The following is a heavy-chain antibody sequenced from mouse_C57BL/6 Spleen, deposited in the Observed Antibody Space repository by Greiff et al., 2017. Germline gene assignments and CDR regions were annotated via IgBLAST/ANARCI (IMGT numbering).Heavy chain of an antibody. CDR3: TRGGYYYGSSEGFAY. CDR1: GFTFSSYA. Sequence: EVKVVESGEGLVKPGGSLKLSCAASGFTFSSYAMSWVRQTPEKRLEWVAYISSGGDYIYYADTVKGRYTISRDNARNTLYLQMSRLKSEDTAMYYCTRGGYYYGSSEGFAYWGQGTLVTVSA. J-gene: IGHJ3*01. D-gene: IGHD1-1*01. CDR2: ISSGGDYI. V-gene: IGHV5-9-1*02.